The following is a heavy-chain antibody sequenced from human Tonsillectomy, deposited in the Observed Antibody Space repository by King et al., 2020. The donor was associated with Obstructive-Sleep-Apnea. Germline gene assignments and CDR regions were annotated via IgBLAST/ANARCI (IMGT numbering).Heavy chain of an antibody. Sequence: VQLVESGGGLVQPGGSLRLSCAASGFTFSSYAMSWVRQAPGKGLEWVSAISGSGGSTYYADSVKGRFTISRDNSKNTLYLQMNSLRAEDTAVYYCAKYWPKGGNTPSYYYYGMDVWGQGTTVTVSS. CDR1: GFTFSSYA. CDR3: AKYWPKGGNTPSYYYYGMDV. CDR2: ISGSGGST. J-gene: IGHJ6*02. V-gene: IGHV3-23*04. D-gene: IGHD4-23*01.